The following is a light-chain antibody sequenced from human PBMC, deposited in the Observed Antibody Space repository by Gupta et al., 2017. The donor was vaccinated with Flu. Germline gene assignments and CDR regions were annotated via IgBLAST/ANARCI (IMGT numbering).Light chain of an antibody. V-gene: IGKV1-39*01. Sequence: DIQMTQSPSSLSASVGDRVIITCRASENIKSFLNWYQQKPGKAPKLLIYAAVTLQSGVPSRFIGSQFGTDFTLTVSSLQAEEFASYFCQQRDSMPRTFGQGTRVEIK. J-gene: IGKJ1*01. CDR3: QQRDSMPRT. CDR2: AAV. CDR1: ENIKSF.